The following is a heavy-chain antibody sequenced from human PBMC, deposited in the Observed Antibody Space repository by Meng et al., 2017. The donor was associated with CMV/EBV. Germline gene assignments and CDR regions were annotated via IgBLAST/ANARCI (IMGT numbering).Heavy chain of an antibody. CDR3: GRLMGATTADF. CDR2: IYYSGTT. V-gene: IGHV4-31*03. D-gene: IGHD1-26*01. CDR1: GASISSTGNY. Sequence: SVSGASISSTGNYWSWLRQHPGKGLEWIGYIYYSGTTYYSPSLKSRVTISIDTSKNQFSLKLSSVTAADTAVYYCGRLMGATTADFWGQGTLVTVSS. J-gene: IGHJ4*02.